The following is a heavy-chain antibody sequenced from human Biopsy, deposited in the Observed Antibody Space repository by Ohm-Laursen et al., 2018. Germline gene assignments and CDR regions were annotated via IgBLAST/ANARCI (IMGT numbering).Heavy chain of an antibody. Sequence: SVKVSCKASGDSFATFGISWVRQAPGQGLEWMGGIIPIFGTTHYAQKFQGRLTITADESTATAYMDLTSLTSEDTATYFCARDHGDRNLVTPVNYYVYGMDVWGQGTTLTVSS. J-gene: IGHJ6*02. CDR1: GDSFATFG. D-gene: IGHD7-27*01. V-gene: IGHV1-69*13. CDR2: IIPIFGTT. CDR3: ARDHGDRNLVTPVNYYVYGMDV.